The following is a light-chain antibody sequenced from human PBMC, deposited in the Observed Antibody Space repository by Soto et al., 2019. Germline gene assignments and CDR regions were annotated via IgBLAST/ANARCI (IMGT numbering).Light chain of an antibody. CDR1: QTVNSN. Sequence: EIVMTQSPATLSVSPGERATLSCRASQTVNSNLAWYQQRTGQAPRLLISGASTRAPGIPARFSGSGSGTEFTLTITSRQSEDFAVYYCQQYNNWPPWTFGQGTRVEI. CDR2: GAS. V-gene: IGKV3-15*01. J-gene: IGKJ1*01. CDR3: QQYNNWPPWT.